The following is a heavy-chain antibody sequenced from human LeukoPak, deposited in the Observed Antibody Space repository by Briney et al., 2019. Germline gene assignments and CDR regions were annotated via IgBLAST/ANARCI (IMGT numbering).Heavy chain of an antibody. CDR2: IYHSGST. Sequence: SGTLSLTCAVSGGSISSSNWWSWVRQPPGKGLEWIGEIYHSGSTNYNPSLKSRVTISVDKSKNQFSLKLSSVTAADTAVYYCARGLPYYDFWSGYYTRAGYYGMDVWGQGTTVTVSS. J-gene: IGHJ6*02. V-gene: IGHV4-4*02. D-gene: IGHD3-3*01. CDR3: ARGLPYYDFWSGYYTRAGYYGMDV. CDR1: GGSISSSNW.